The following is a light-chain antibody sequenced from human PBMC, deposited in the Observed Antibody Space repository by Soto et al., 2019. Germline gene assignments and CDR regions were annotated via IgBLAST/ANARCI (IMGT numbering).Light chain of an antibody. Sequence: EIVSPQSAGTLSLSPCESSTLSCRSSQSVDGYLAWYQQKPGQAPRLLIYGASTRATGVTARFRGGGSGTEFTLTISSLQSEDSAVYYCQQYHKWPPITFGQGTRLEIK. CDR1: QSVDGY. CDR3: QQYHKWPPIT. J-gene: IGKJ5*01. V-gene: IGKV3-15*01. CDR2: GAS.